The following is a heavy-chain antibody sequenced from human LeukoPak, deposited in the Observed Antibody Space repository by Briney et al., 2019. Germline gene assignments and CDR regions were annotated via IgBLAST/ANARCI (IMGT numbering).Heavy chain of an antibody. J-gene: IGHJ4*02. CDR1: GFNFRSYW. CDR2: ISNDGSKK. CDR3: AKDRYSYAFEYSDS. V-gene: IGHV3-30*18. Sequence: GGSLRLSCVASGFNFRSYWMNWVRQAPGKGLDWVAVISNDGSKKYYADSVKGRFTISRDNSKNTLSLQVSSLRAEDTAIYYCAKDRYSYAFEYSDSWGQGTLVTVSS. D-gene: IGHD5-18*01.